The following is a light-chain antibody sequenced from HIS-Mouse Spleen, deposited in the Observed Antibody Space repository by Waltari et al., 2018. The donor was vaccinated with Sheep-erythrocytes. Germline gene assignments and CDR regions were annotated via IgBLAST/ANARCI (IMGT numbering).Light chain of an antibody. CDR1: SSDVGSYTL. Sequence: QSALTHPASVSGSPGQSITISCTVTSSDVGSYTLFSSYPQHPGKAPKLMIYEGSKRPSGVSNRFSDSKSGNTASLTISGLQAEDEADYYCCSYAGSSTPWVFGGGTKLTVL. CDR2: EGS. CDR3: CSYAGSSTPWV. V-gene: IGLV2-23*01. J-gene: IGLJ3*02.